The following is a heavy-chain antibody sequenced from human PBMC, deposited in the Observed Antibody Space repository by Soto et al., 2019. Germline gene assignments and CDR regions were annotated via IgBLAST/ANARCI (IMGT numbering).Heavy chain of an antibody. CDR2: ISGSGGST. D-gene: IGHD2-15*01. CDR1: GFTFSSYA. Sequence: PGGSLRLSCAASGFTFSSYAMSWVRQAPGKGLEWVSAISGSGGSTYYADSVKGRFTISRDNSKNKLYLQMNSLRAEDTAVYYCAKDPALVVVAAYYYFDYWGQGTLVTVSS. J-gene: IGHJ4*02. V-gene: IGHV3-23*01. CDR3: AKDPALVVVAAYYYFDY.